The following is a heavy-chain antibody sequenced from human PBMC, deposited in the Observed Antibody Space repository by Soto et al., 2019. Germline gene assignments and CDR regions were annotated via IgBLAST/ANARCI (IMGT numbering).Heavy chain of an antibody. D-gene: IGHD3-3*01. CDR1: GGSITSVNYD. V-gene: IGHV4-39*01. CDR3: ARHGTSRRFLEWFPNWFDP. CDR2: IYHTGST. Sequence: SETLSLTCTVSGGSITSVNYDWGWIRQPPGKGLEWIGYIYHTGSTYYNPSLKSRVTLFVDTSKNQFSLKLTSVTAADTSVYYCARHGTSRRFLEWFPNWFDPWGQGTLVTVSS. J-gene: IGHJ5*02.